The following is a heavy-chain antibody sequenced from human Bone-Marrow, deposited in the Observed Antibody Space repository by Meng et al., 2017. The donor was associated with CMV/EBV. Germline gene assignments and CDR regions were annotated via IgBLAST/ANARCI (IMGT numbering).Heavy chain of an antibody. CDR2: INHSGST. V-gene: IGHV4-34*01. CDR3: ARGVRDGYNP. J-gene: IGHJ5*02. CDR1: GGSFSGYY. D-gene: IGHD5-24*01. Sequence: SLTCAVYGGSFSGYYWSWIRQPPGKGLEWIGEINHSGSTNYNPSLKSRVTISVGTSKNQFSLKLSSVTAADTAVYYCARGVRDGYNPWGQGTLVTVSS.